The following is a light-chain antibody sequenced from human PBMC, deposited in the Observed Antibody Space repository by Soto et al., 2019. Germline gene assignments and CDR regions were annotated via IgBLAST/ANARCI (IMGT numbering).Light chain of an antibody. Sequence: QSVLTQPASVSGSPGQSITIAFSGTRSDIGSYNYVAWYQQFPGKTPKILIYGVSNRPSGVSSRFSGSKSGNTASLTISGLQAEDEADYYCISYTGSSTSYVFGSGTKVTVL. CDR1: RSDIGSYNY. CDR2: GVS. V-gene: IGLV2-14*01. J-gene: IGLJ1*01. CDR3: ISYTGSSTSYV.